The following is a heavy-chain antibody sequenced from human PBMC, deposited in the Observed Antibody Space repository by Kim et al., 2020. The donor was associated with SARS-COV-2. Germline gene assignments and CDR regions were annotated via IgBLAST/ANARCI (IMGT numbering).Heavy chain of an antibody. J-gene: IGHJ6*02. D-gene: IGHD3-3*01. V-gene: IGHV4-39*01. CDR3: ARLPNYDFPPIFAAPGLMDV. CDR2: IYYSGST. Sequence: SETLSLTCTVSGGSISSSSYYWGWIRQPPGKGLEWIGSIYYSGSTYYNPSLKSRVTISVDTSKNQFSLKLSSVTAADTAVYYCARLPNYDFPPIFAAPGLMDVWGQGTTVTVSS. CDR1: GGSISSSSYY.